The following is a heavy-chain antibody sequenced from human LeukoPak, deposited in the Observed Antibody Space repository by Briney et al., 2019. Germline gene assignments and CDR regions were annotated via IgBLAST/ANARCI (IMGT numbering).Heavy chain of an antibody. CDR3: ARDGMTSYYGAFDI. Sequence: ASVKVSFKASGYAFTSYYVHWVRQAPGQGLEWMGIIYPSDGRKSYAQKFQGRVTMTRDTSTSTVYMELSSLRSEDTAVYYCARDGMTSYYGAFDIWGQGTMVTVSS. J-gene: IGHJ3*02. D-gene: IGHD3-9*01. CDR1: GYAFTSYY. V-gene: IGHV1-46*01. CDR2: IYPSDGRK.